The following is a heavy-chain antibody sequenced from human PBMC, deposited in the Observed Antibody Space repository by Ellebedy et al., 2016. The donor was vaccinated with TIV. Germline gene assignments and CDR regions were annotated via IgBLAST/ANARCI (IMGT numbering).Heavy chain of an antibody. D-gene: IGHD3-22*01. J-gene: IGHJ4*02. V-gene: IGHV3-21*01. CDR2: ISSSSSYI. Sequence: GGSLRLXXAASGFTFSSYSMNWVRQAPGKGLEWVSSISSSSSYIYYADSVKGRFTISRDNAKNSLYLQMNSLRAEDTAVYYCASYAYDSSGYYYFDYWGQGTLVTVSS. CDR3: ASYAYDSSGYYYFDY. CDR1: GFTFSSYS.